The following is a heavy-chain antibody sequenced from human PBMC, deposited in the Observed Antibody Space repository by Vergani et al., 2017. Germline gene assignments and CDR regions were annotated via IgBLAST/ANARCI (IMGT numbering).Heavy chain of an antibody. CDR3: ARGVTGTTFGYYYYYYMDV. Sequence: QVQLVQSGAEVKKPGASVKVFCKASGYTFTGYYMHWVRQAPGQGLEWMGWINPNSGGTNYAQKFQGKVTMTRGTCISTAYMELSRLRFDDTAVYYCARGVTGTTFGYYYYYYMDVWGKGTTVTVSS. J-gene: IGHJ6*03. CDR2: INPNSGGT. V-gene: IGHV1-2*02. D-gene: IGHD1-7*01. CDR1: GYTFTGYY.